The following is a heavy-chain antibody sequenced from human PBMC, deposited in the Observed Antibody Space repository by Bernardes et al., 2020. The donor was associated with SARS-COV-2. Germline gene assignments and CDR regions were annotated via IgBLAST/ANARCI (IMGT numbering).Heavy chain of an antibody. CDR3: TRGLVPAPHPDY. CDR2: INGGGGGP. V-gene: IGHV1-46*03. CDR1: GYTFSTYY. D-gene: IGHD2-2*01. Sequence: ASVKVSCKASGYTFSTYYMHWVRQAPGQGLEWMGIINGGGGGPRYAQKFQGRVTMTRDTSTSTVFMELSSLTSDDTAVYYCTRGLVPAPHPDYWGQGTLVTVSS. J-gene: IGHJ4*02.